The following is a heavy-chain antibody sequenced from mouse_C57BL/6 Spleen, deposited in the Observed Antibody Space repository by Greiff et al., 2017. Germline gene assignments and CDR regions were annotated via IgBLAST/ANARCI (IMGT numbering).Heavy chain of an antibody. CDR3: ARMGGPWYFDV. CDR1: GYTFTNYW. J-gene: IGHJ1*03. CDR2: IYPGGGYT. Sequence: VQLQQSGAELVRPGTSVKMSCKASGYTFTNYWIGWAKQRPGHGLEWIGDIYPGGGYTNYNEKFKGKATLTADKSSSTAYMQFSSLTSEDSAIYYCARMGGPWYFDVWGTGTTVTVSS. V-gene: IGHV1-63*01.